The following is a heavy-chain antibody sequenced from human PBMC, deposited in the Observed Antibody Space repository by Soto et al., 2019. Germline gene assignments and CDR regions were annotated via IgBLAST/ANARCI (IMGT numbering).Heavy chain of an antibody. V-gene: IGHV1-24*01. D-gene: IGHD4-17*01. CDR2: FDPEDGET. J-gene: IGHJ6*02. Sequence: EASVKVSCKFSGYTLTELSMHWVRQAPGKGLEWMGGFDPEDGETIYAQKFQGRVTMTEDTSTDTAYMELSSLRSEDTAVYYCATAAATVTDYYYGMDVWGRGTTVTVSS. CDR1: GYTLTELS. CDR3: ATAAATVTDYYYGMDV.